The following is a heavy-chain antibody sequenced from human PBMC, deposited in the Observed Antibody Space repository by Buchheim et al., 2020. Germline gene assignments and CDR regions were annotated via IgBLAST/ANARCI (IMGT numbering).Heavy chain of an antibody. CDR2: INPSGGST. D-gene: IGHD2/OR15-2a*01. Sequence: QVQLVQSGAEVKKPGASVKVSCKASGYTFTSYYMHWVRQAPGQGLEWMGIINPSGGSTSYAQKFQGRVTITRDTSTSTVYMELSSLRSEDTAVYYCARERFSRGDYYYYGMDVWGQGTT. CDR3: ARERFSRGDYYYYGMDV. CDR1: GYTFTSYY. J-gene: IGHJ6*02. V-gene: IGHV1-46*01.